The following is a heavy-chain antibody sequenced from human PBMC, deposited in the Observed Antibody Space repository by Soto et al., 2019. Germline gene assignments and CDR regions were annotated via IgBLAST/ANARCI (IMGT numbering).Heavy chain of an antibody. CDR1: SGSISSTIYS. J-gene: IGHJ5*02. Sequence: QLQLQESGPGLVKPSETLSLTCTVSSGSISSTIYSWDWIRQPPGKGLEWIGSIFYSGSTYYNPALKSRVTLSVHTSKNQFSLTLTSVPAADTAVYYCARQCRGVTCHWFVPWGQGTLVTVSS. CDR3: ARQCRGVTCHWFVP. CDR2: IFYSGST. V-gene: IGHV4-39*01. D-gene: IGHD2-15*01.